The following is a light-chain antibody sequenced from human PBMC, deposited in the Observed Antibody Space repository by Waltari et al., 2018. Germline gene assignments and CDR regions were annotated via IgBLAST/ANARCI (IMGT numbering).Light chain of an antibody. CDR3: QQGSILPLT. CDR2: DTS. Sequence: EVVFTQSPVTLSLSAGERASLSCRASVSVYKYLAWYQQRPGQPPRPLIYDTSSRAAGVPGRFSGSRYGTDFTLTITSLEAEEFAVYFCQQGSILPLTFGGGTRVEIK. J-gene: IGKJ4*01. CDR1: VSVYKY. V-gene: IGKV3-11*01.